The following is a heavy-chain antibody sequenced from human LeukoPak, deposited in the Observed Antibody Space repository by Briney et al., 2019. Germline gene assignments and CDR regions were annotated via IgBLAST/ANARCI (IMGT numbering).Heavy chain of an antibody. CDR3: ARVKEYYYGSGTFDY. Sequence: RTSETLSLTCTGSGGSISSGSYYWSWIRQPAGKGLEWIGRIYTSGSTNYNPSLNLNSRVSMSVDTSKNQFSLKLRSVTAADTALYYCARVKEYYYGSGTFDYWGQGTLVTVSS. V-gene: IGHV4-61*02. J-gene: IGHJ4*02. CDR2: IYTSGST. D-gene: IGHD3-10*01. CDR1: GGSISSGSYY.